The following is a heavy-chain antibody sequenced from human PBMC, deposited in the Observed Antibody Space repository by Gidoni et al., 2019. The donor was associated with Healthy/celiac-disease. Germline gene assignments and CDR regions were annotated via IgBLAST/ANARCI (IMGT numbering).Heavy chain of an antibody. CDR1: GGSFSGYY. CDR2: INHSGST. Sequence: QVQLQQWGAGLLKPSETLSLTCAVYGGSFSGYYWSWIRQPPGKGLEWIGEINHSGSTNYNPSLKSRVTISVDTSKNQFSLKLSSVTAADTAVYYCARGLRGYVDYWGQGTLVTVSS. V-gene: IGHV4-34*01. CDR3: ARGLRGYVDY. J-gene: IGHJ4*02.